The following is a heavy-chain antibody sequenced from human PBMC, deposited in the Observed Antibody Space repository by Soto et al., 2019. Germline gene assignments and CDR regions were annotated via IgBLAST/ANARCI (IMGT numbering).Heavy chain of an antibody. CDR1: GYTFTGYY. Sequence: GASVKVSCKASGYTFTGYYIHWVRQAPGQGLEWMGWINPNSGGTNYAQNFQGRFTMTRDTSINTAYMELTRLRSDDTAIYYCARMASFGSLNWFDPWGQGTLVTVSS. V-gene: IGHV1-2*02. J-gene: IGHJ5*02. CDR3: ARMASFGSLNWFDP. D-gene: IGHD5-18*01. CDR2: INPNSGGT.